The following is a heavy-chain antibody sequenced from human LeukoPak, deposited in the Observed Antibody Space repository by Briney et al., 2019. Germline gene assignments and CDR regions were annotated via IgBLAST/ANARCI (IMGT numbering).Heavy chain of an antibody. CDR2: ISYDGSNK. CDR1: GFTFSSYA. J-gene: IGHJ4*02. V-gene: IGHV3-30*03. Sequence: LPGGSLRLSCEASGFTFSSYAMHWVRQAPGKGLEWVAVISYDGSNKYFADSVKGRFTISGDNSKNTLYLQMNSLRAEDTAVYYCAAAGYCSGGSCYPHYWGQGTLVTVSS. D-gene: IGHD2-15*01. CDR3: AAAGYCSGGSCYPHY.